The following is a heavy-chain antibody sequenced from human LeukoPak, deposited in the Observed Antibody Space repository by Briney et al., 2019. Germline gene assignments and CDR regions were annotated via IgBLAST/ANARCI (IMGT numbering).Heavy chain of an antibody. CDR3: AELGITMIGGV. Sequence: GGSLTLSCAAYGFTFSSYEMNWVRQAPGQGLEWVSYISSSGSTIYYADSVKGRFTISRDNAKNSLYMQMNSLRAEDTAVYYCAELGITMIGGVWGKGTTVTISS. J-gene: IGHJ6*04. D-gene: IGHD3-10*02. CDR2: ISSSGSTI. CDR1: GFTFSSYE. V-gene: IGHV3-48*03.